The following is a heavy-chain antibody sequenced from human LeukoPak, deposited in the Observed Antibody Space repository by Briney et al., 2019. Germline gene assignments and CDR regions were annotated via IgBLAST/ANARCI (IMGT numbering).Heavy chain of an antibody. CDR3: AREFSEEGSYTDY. D-gene: IGHD2-2*02. CDR1: GGSISSGGYY. V-gene: IGHV4-30-2*01. J-gene: IGHJ4*02. CDR2: IYHSGST. Sequence: SETLSLTCTVSGGSISSGGYYWSWIRQPPGKGLEWIGYIYHSGSTYYNPSLKSRVTISVDRSKNQFSLKLSSVTAADTAVYYCAREFSEEGSYTDYWGQGTLVTVSS.